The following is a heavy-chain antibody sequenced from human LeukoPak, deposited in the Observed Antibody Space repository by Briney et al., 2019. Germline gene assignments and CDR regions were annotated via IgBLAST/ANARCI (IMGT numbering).Heavy chain of an antibody. Sequence: ASVKASCKASGYTFPNYGISWVRQAPGQGLAWMGWISAYNGNTIYAQKLQGRVTMTTDTSTSTAYMELRSLRSDDTAVYYCARLYYDILTGYPYYFDFWGQGTLVTVSS. D-gene: IGHD3-9*01. CDR1: GYTFPNYG. J-gene: IGHJ4*02. CDR2: ISAYNGNT. V-gene: IGHV1-18*01. CDR3: ARLYYDILTGYPYYFDF.